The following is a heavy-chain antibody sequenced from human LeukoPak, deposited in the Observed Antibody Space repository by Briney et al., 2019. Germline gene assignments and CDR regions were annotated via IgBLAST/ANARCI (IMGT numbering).Heavy chain of an antibody. Sequence: GGSLRLSCAASGFSFSSYGMHWVRQAPGKGLEWVAFIRYDATNTYYADSVKGRFTISRDNSKNTLFLQMNSLRAEDAAMYYCAKDDGWVQYANWGQGTLVTVSS. CDR1: GFSFSSYG. CDR3: AKDDGWVQYAN. J-gene: IGHJ4*02. CDR2: IRYDATNT. D-gene: IGHD5-24*01. V-gene: IGHV3-30*02.